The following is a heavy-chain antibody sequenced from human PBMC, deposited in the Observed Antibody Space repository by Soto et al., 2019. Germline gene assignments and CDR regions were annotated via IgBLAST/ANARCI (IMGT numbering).Heavy chain of an antibody. V-gene: IGHV1-8*01. J-gene: IGHJ3*02. CDR3: ARVGRKVAAFDI. D-gene: IGHD1-26*01. Sequence: GASVKVSCKASGYTFTSYDINWVRQATGQGLEWMGWMNPNSGNTGYAQKFQGRVTMTRNTSISTAYMELSSLRSQDTAVYYCARVGRKVAAFDIWGQGTMVTVSS. CDR1: GYTFTSYD. CDR2: MNPNSGNT.